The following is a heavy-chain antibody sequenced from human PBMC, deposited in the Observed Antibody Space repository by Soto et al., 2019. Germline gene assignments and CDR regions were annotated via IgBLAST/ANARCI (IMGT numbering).Heavy chain of an antibody. D-gene: IGHD7-27*01. Sequence: QVQVVQSGVEVRRPGSSVKVTCKASGDTFKNCVISWVRQAPGQGLEWMGGIIPLFGTTDFAQRFQGRPTITTDESTTTAYMELSRLRSEDTATYYCAAELGFGKFSVVWGQGTTVIVSS. CDR1: GDTFKNCV. V-gene: IGHV1-69*01. CDR2: IIPLFGTT. J-gene: IGHJ6*02. CDR3: AAELGFGKFSVV.